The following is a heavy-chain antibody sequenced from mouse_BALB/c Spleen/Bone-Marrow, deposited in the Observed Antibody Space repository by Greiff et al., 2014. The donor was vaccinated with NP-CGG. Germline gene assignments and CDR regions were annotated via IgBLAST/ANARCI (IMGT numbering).Heavy chain of an antibody. CDR2: ISSGGSYT. CDR3: ARQDYYGSSPHWYFDV. D-gene: IGHD1-1*01. CDR1: GFTFSSYA. J-gene: IGHJ1*01. V-gene: IGHV5-9-3*01. Sequence: EVKLVESGGGLVKPGGSLKLSCAASGFTFSSYAMSWVRQTPEKRLEWVATISSGGSYTYYADSVKGRFTISRDTAKNTLYLQRSSLRSEDTAIYYCARQDYYGSSPHWYFDVWAQGPRSPSPQ.